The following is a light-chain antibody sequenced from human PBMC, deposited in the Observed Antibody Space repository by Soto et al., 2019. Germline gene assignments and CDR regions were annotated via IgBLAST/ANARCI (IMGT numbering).Light chain of an antibody. CDR1: SSDVGGYNY. Sequence: QSALTQPPSASGSPGQSVAISCTGTSSDVGGYNYVSWYQQHPGKAPKLMIYEVNKRPSGVPDRFSGSKSGNTASLTVSGLQAEDEADYYCSSYTTRSTRVFGGGTKLTVL. CDR2: EVN. J-gene: IGLJ2*01. CDR3: SSYTTRSTRV. V-gene: IGLV2-8*01.